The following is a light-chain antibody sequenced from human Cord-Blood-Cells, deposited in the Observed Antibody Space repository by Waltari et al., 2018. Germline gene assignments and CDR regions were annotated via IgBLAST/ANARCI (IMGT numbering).Light chain of an antibody. CDR2: DGS. CDR3: SSYTSSSTLV. CDR1: SSEVGGYNY. Sequence: QSALTQPASMSGSPGQSLTISCTGTSSEVGGYNYVSWYQQHPGKAPKLMIYDGSHRPSGVSNRFSGSKSGNTASLTISGLQAEDEADYYCSSYTSSSTLVFGGGTKLTVL. V-gene: IGLV2-14*01. J-gene: IGLJ3*02.